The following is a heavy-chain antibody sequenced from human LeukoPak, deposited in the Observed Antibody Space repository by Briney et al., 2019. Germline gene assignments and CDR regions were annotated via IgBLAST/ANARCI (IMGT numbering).Heavy chain of an antibody. CDR2: ISYDGSNK. CDR3: AKRSVAVNFDY. CDR1: GFTFSFYS. J-gene: IGHJ4*02. Sequence: PGGSLRLSCTASGFTFSFYSFNWVRQAPGKGLEWVAVISYDGSNKYYADSVKGRFTISRDNSKNTLYLQMNRLRAEDTAVYYCAKRSVAVNFDYWGQGTLVTVSS. D-gene: IGHD6-19*01. V-gene: IGHV3-30*18.